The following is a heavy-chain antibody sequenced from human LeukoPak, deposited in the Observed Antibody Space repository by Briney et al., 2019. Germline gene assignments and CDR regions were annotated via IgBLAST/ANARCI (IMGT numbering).Heavy chain of an antibody. D-gene: IGHD3-16*01. CDR3: ARKFGGVFNY. CDR1: GFTFSSYE. V-gene: IGHV3-48*03. Sequence: PGGSLRLSCAASGFTFSSYEMNWVRQAPGRGLEWVSYISSSGSITYYTDSVKGRFTISRDTAKDSLYLPMNSLRVEDTAVYYCARKFGGVFNYWGQGTQVTVSS. CDR2: ISSSGSIT. J-gene: IGHJ4*02.